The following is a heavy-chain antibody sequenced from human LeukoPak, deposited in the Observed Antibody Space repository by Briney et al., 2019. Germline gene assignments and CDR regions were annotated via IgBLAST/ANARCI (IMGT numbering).Heavy chain of an antibody. D-gene: IGHD6-13*01. V-gene: IGHV3-30*01. Sequence: PGGSLRLSCAASGFTFSSYAMHWVRQAPGKGLEWVAVISYDGSNKYYADSVKGRFTISRDNSKNTLYLQMNSLRAEDTAVYYCAGCTDSSSWYYYYWGQGTLVTVSS. CDR3: AGCTDSSSWYYYY. CDR2: ISYDGSNK. CDR1: GFTFSSYA. J-gene: IGHJ4*02.